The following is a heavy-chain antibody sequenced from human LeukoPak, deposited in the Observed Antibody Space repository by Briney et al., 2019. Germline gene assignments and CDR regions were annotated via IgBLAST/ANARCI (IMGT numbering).Heavy chain of an antibody. D-gene: IGHD3-22*01. Sequence: GGSLRLSCAASGFTFSSYAMHWVRQAPGKGLEWVAVISYDGSNKYYADSVKGRSTISRDNSKNTLYLRMNSLRAEDTAVYYCSRGTYYYDSSGPSDYWGQGTLVTVSS. V-gene: IGHV3-30-3*01. J-gene: IGHJ4*02. CDR1: GFTFSSYA. CDR2: ISYDGSNK. CDR3: SRGTYYYDSSGPSDY.